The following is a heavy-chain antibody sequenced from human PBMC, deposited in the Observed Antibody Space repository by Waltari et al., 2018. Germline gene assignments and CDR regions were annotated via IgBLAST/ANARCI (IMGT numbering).Heavy chain of an antibody. CDR1: GYTFTGYY. V-gene: IGHV1-2*02. CDR2: INPNSGGT. J-gene: IGHJ6*02. CDR3: AREGQYGSLGSSMDV. D-gene: IGHD2-15*01. Sequence: QVQLVQSGADMKKPGASVTVSCKASGYTFTGYYMHWVRQAPGQGLEWMGWINPNSGGTNSAQKFEGRVTMTWDPSISTAHMQLTRLRPDDTAVYYCAREGQYGSLGSSMDVWGQGTTVTVS.